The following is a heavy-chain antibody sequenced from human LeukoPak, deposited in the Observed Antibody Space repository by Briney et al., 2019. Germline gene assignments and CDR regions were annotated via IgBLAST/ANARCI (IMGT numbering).Heavy chain of an antibody. V-gene: IGHV5-51*01. D-gene: IGHD3-9*01. Sequence: GESLKISCKGSGYSFTTYWIGWVRQMPRKGLEWMGIIYPGDSDTRYSPSFQGQVTISADKSTSTAYLQWSSLKASDTAMYYCARRHYNILTGPDYWGQGTLVTVSS. CDR3: ARRHYNILTGPDY. J-gene: IGHJ4*02. CDR1: GYSFTTYW. CDR2: IYPGDSDT.